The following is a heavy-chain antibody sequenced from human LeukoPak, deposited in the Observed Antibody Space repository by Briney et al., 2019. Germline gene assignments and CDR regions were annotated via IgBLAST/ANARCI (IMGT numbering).Heavy chain of an antibody. CDR3: ASDGDIVVVPAASNWFDP. J-gene: IGHJ5*02. V-gene: IGHV1-18*01. Sequence: ASVKVSCKGSGYTFTSYGISCVRQGPGQGLEWIGWISAYNGNTNYAQKLQGRITMTTDTSTSTAYMELRSLRSDDTAVDYCASDGDIVVVPAASNWFDPWGQGTLVTVSS. CDR2: ISAYNGNT. D-gene: IGHD2-2*01. CDR1: GYTFTSYG.